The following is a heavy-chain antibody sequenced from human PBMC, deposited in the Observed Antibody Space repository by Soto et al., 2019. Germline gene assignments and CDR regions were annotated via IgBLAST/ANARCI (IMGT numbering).Heavy chain of an antibody. Sequence: QVQLQESGPGLVKPSQTLSLTCTVSGGSISSGGYYWSWIRQHAGKGLEAIGYIYYSGSTYYNPSLNSRVTISVDTSKNQFSPKLSSVTAADTAVYYCARDLTKYYDAPCGMEVWGQGTTVTVSS. CDR2: IYYSGST. CDR3: ARDLTKYYDAPCGMEV. V-gene: IGHV4-31*03. CDR1: GGSISSGGYY. J-gene: IGHJ6*02. D-gene: IGHD3-3*01.